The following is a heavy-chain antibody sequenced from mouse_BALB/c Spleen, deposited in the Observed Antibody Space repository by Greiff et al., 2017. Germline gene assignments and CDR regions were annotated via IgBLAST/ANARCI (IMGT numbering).Heavy chain of an antibody. CDR3: ATLRFDY. J-gene: IGHJ2*01. D-gene: IGHD1-1*01. CDR1: GFTFSSFG. CDR2: ISSGSSTI. V-gene: IGHV5-17*02. Sequence: EVQGVESGGGLVQPGGSRKLSCAASGFTFSSFGMHWVRQAPEKGLEWVAYISSGSSTIYYADTVKGRFTISRDNPKNTLFLQMTSLRSEDTAMYYCATLRFDYWGQGTTLTVSS.